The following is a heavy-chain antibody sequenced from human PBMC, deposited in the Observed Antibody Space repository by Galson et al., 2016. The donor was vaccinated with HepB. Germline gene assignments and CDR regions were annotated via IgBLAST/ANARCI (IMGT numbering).Heavy chain of an antibody. J-gene: IGHJ6*02. D-gene: IGHD1-1*01. CDR3: ARDGNWNRGMDV. CDR1: GLTFGDYA. CDR2: INWNGGTT. Sequence: SLRLSCAASGLTFGDYAMSWVRQAPGKGLEWVSGINWNGGTTSYAESVKGRFTISRENAKKSLYLQMNSLRVEDTALYYCARDGNWNRGMDVLGQGTTVPVSS. V-gene: IGHV3-20*04.